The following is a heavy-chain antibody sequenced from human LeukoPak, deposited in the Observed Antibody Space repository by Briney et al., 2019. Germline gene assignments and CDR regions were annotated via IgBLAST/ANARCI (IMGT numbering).Heavy chain of an antibody. J-gene: IGHJ4*02. Sequence: PGRSLRLACAASGFTFDDYAMHWVRQAPGKGLEWVSGISWNSGSIGYADSVKGRFTISRDNAKNSLYLQMNSLRAEDTALYYCAKTITIFGVVKDYWGQRTLVTVSS. CDR3: AKTITIFGVVKDY. CDR2: ISWNSGSI. D-gene: IGHD3-3*01. CDR1: GFTFDDYA. V-gene: IGHV3-9*01.